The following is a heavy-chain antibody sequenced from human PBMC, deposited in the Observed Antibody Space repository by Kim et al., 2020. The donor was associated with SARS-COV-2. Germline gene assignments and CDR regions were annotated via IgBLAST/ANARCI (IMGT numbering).Heavy chain of an antibody. V-gene: IGHV3-72*01. Sequence: GGSLRLSCAASGFTLSDQYMDWVRQAPGKGLEWVGRTKNKANSYTTDYAASVKDRFTISRDDSKNSLYLQMNSLKTEDTAVYYCARGTMITFRGAFDIWGQGTMVTVSS. D-gene: IGHD3-16*01. CDR2: TKNKANSYTT. CDR3: ARGTMITFRGAFDI. J-gene: IGHJ3*02. CDR1: GFTLSDQY.